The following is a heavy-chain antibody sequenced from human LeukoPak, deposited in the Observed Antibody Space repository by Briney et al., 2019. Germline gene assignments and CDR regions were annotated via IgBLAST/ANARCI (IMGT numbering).Heavy chain of an antibody. Sequence: PSETLSLTCTFSGGSINSYYWNWIRQPPGKGLKWIGYVSYSGNTNYNPSLKGRVTISKDTSKNQFSLKLDSVTAADTAVYYCARAVCSSTSCYFGFDYWGQGALVTVSS. J-gene: IGHJ4*02. CDR3: ARAVCSSTSCYFGFDY. D-gene: IGHD2-2*01. CDR1: GGSINSYY. CDR2: VSYSGNT. V-gene: IGHV4-59*01.